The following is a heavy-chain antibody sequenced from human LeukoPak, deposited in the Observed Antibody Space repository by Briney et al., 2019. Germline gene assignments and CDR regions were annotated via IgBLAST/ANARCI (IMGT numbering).Heavy chain of an antibody. CDR2: INHSGST. J-gene: IGHJ6*02. D-gene: IGHD1-1*01. CDR1: GGSFSGYY. CDR3: ARVTNWNSYYYYGMDV. V-gene: IGHV4-34*01. Sequence: SETLSLTCAVYGGSFSGYYWSWIRQPPGKGLEWIGEINHSGSTNYNPSLKSRVTISVDTSKNQFSLKLSSVTAADTAVYYCARVTNWNSYYYYGMDVWGQGTTATVSS.